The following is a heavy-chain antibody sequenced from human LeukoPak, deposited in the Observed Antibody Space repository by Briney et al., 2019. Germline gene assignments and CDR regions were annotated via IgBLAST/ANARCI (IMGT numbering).Heavy chain of an antibody. J-gene: IGHJ4*02. V-gene: IGHV4-59*01. CDR2: IYYSGST. CDR1: GGSISSYY. D-gene: IGHD3-22*01. CDR3: ARSYDNSGYYWSFDY. Sequence: SETLSLTCTVSGGSISSYYWSWIRQPPGKGLEWIGYIYYSGSTNYNPSLKSRVTISVDTPKNQFSLKLSSVTAADTAVYYCARSYDNSGYYWSFDYWGQGTLVTVSS.